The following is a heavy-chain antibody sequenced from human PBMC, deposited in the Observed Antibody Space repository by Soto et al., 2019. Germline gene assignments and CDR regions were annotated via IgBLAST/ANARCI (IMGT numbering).Heavy chain of an antibody. J-gene: IGHJ6*02. Sequence: GASVKVSCKASGYTFTSYGMNWVRQAPGRGLEWMGWINPGSGNTKYSQKFHGRVTMARNTSASTAYMELSSLRSEDTAVYYCARPGLGGFGELLPYYYYYGMDVWGQGTTVTVSS. D-gene: IGHD3-10*01. CDR1: GYTFTSYG. CDR2: INPGSGNT. CDR3: ARPGLGGFGELLPYYYYYGMDV. V-gene: IGHV1-3*01.